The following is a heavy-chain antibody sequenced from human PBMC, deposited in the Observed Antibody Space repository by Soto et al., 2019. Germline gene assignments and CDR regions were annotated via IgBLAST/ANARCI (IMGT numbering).Heavy chain of an antibody. CDR2: VYYSGST. CDR3: ARGSSVRGVGNDYYYYGMDV. D-gene: IGHD3-10*02. Sequence: TKTLSLTRTVSGGSVSSSSYYWGWVRQPPGKGLEWIGSVYYSGSTYYKPSLKSRVTISVNKSKNHISLKLKSLSAAETAVYNCARGSSVRGVGNDYYYYGMDVWGQGTTVTVSS. V-gene: IGHV4-39*02. CDR1: GGSVSSSSYY. J-gene: IGHJ6*02.